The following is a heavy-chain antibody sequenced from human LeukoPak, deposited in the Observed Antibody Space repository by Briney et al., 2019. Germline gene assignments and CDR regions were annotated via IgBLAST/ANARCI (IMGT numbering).Heavy chain of an antibody. CDR3: AKYTGRRAFDM. J-gene: IGHJ3*02. CDR1: GFTFSSYA. CDR2: ISGTGGST. D-gene: IGHD7-27*01. V-gene: IGHV3-23*01. Sequence: GGSLRLSCAASGFTFSSYAMSWVRQAPGKGLEWVSTISGTGGSTYYADSVKGRFTFSRDNSKNTLHLQMNSLRAEDTAVYYCAKYTGRRAFDMWGQGTMVTVSS.